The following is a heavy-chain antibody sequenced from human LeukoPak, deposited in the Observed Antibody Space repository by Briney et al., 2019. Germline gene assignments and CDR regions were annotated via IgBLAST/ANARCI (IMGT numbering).Heavy chain of an antibody. CDR1: GFAFSSYS. D-gene: IGHD4-17*01. Sequence: GGSLRLSCAASGFAFSSYSMNWVRQAPGKGLEWVSSISSSSSYIYYADSVKGRSTISRDNAKNSLYLQMNSLRAEDTAVYYCARLTTTVTTPFDYWGQGTLVTVSS. CDR2: ISSSSSYI. V-gene: IGHV3-21*01. J-gene: IGHJ4*02. CDR3: ARLTTTVTTPFDY.